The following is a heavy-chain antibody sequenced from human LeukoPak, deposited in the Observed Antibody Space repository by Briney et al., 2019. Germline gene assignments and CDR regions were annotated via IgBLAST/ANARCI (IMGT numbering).Heavy chain of an antibody. V-gene: IGHV1-3*01. CDR1: GYSFTNYA. Sequence: ASVKVSCKAAGYSFTNYAIQWVRQATGQRLEWMGWINAGNGKTKYSQKFQGRVTITRDTSATTAYMELSGLRSEDTAVYYCARAIWTSTVTTYYLDYWGQGTLVTVSS. CDR2: INAGNGKT. D-gene: IGHD4-17*01. CDR3: ARAIWTSTVTTYYLDY. J-gene: IGHJ4*02.